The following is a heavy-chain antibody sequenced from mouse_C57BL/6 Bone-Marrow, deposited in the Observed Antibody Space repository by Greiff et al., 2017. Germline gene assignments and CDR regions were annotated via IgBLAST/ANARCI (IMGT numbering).Heavy chain of an antibody. CDR3: TVDDYDWFAY. J-gene: IGHJ3*01. CDR1: GFTFSNYW. CDR2: IRLKSDNYAT. V-gene: IGHV6-3*01. Sequence: EVKVEESGGGLVQPGGSMKLSCVASGFTFSNYWMNWVRQSPEKGLEWVAQIRLKSDNYATHYAESVKGRFTISRDDSKSSVYLQMNNLRAEDTGIYYCTVDDYDWFAYWGQGTLVTVSA. D-gene: IGHD2-4*01.